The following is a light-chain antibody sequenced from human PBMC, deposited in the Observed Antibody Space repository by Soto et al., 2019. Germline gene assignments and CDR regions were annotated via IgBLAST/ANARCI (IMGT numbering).Light chain of an antibody. V-gene: IGKV3-11*01. Sequence: EIVLTQSPVTLSLSPGERVTLSCRASQNIAKYLAWYQQRPGQAPRLLVYDTFNRATGIPPRFSGSGSGTDFTLTISSLEPEDFAVYYCQQRSDWPWTFGQGTKVEVK. CDR1: QNIAKY. CDR3: QQRSDWPWT. CDR2: DTF. J-gene: IGKJ1*01.